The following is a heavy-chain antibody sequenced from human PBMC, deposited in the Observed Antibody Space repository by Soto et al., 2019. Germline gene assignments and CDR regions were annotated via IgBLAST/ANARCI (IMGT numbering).Heavy chain of an antibody. CDR2: INHLTTT. J-gene: IGHJ4*02. CDR3: ARGYDTALAPIF. V-gene: IGHV4-34*01. D-gene: IGHD5-18*01. Sequence: SETLSLTCAVYGGSFSSYHWGWIRQTPGKGLEWVGEINHLTTTNYNPSLKSRVIISLDTPKNQFSLKLSSVTAADTAVYYCARGYDTALAPIFWGQGILVTVSS. CDR1: GGSFSSYH.